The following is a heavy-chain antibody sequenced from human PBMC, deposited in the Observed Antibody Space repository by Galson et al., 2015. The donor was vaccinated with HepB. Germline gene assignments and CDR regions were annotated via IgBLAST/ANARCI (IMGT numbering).Heavy chain of an antibody. Sequence: SVKVSCKASGYTFTSYAMHWVRQAPGQRLEWMGWINAGNGNTKYSQKFQGRVTITRDTSASTAYMELSSLRSEDTAVYYCARAGGKDVDTAMGRIWGQGTMVTVSS. D-gene: IGHD5-18*01. V-gene: IGHV1-3*01. CDR1: GYTFTSYA. CDR3: ARAGGKDVDTAMGRI. J-gene: IGHJ3*02. CDR2: INAGNGNT.